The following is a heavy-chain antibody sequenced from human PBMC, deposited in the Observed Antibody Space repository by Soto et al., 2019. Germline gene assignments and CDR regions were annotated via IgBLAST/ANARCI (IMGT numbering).Heavy chain of an antibody. CDR3: ARRRRDGYFDY. CDR2: IYYSGTT. J-gene: IGHJ4*02. CDR1: GGSIGSYY. V-gene: IGHV4-59*01. Sequence: PSETLSLTCTVSGGSIGSYYWSWIRQPPGRGLEWIGYIYYSGTTNYNPSLKSRVTISVDTSKNQFSLKLSSVTAADTAIYYCARRRRDGYFDYWGQGTLVTVSS.